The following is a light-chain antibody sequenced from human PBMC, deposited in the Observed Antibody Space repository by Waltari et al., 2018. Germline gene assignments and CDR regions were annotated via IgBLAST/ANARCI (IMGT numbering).Light chain of an antibody. V-gene: IGKV1-17*01. J-gene: IGKJ2*03. CDR3: LQFSGPPYS. CDR1: QDIDTY. Sequence: DLQMTQSPSSLSASTGATVTITCRASQDIDTYLNWYQHKPGKTPKRLIFTASTLESGVPSRFSGSGSGTDFTLTITSLQPEDFATYYCLQFSGPPYSFGQGTKVEIK. CDR2: TAS.